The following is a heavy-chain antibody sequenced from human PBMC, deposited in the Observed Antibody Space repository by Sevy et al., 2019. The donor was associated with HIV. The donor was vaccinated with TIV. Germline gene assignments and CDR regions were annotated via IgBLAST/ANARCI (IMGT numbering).Heavy chain of an antibody. J-gene: IGHJ6*02. CDR2: ISYDGSNK. Sequence: GGSLRLSCAASGFTFTEFVMSWVRQAPGKGLEWVAVISYDGSNKYYADSVKGRFTISRDNSKNTLYLQMNSLRAEDTAVYYCAKDLHDSSPVPLYGMDVWGQGTTVTVSS. D-gene: IGHD3-22*01. CDR3: AKDLHDSSPVPLYGMDV. V-gene: IGHV3-30*18. CDR1: GFTFTEFV.